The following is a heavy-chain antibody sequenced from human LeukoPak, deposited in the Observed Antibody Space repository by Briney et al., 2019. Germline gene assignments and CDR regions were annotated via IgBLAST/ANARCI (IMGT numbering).Heavy chain of an antibody. Sequence: PSETLSLTRTVSGGSISSFYWTWIRQPAGKGLEWIGRVYSSGSTNYNPSLKSRLTMSVDTSKNQFSLKLSSVTAADTAVYFCARGNYDILTGYYWFDPWGQGTLVTVSS. CDR3: ARGNYDILTGYYWFDP. V-gene: IGHV4-4*07. D-gene: IGHD3-9*01. CDR2: VYSSGST. J-gene: IGHJ5*02. CDR1: GGSISSFY.